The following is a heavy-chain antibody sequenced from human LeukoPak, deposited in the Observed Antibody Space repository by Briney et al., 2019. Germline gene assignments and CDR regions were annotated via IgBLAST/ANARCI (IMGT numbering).Heavy chain of an antibody. CDR3: VRGPYGASISKWFDP. D-gene: IGHD4/OR15-4a*01. Sequence: SETLSLTCTVSRGSISGYSWIWIRQSPGGGLEWIGYIYYSGDTAYNPSLRSRVTLSVDTSKNQFSLQLMSVTTADTAVYYCVRGPYGASISKWFDPWGQGTQVIVSP. J-gene: IGHJ5*02. CDR1: RGSISGYS. CDR2: IYYSGDT. V-gene: IGHV4-59*01.